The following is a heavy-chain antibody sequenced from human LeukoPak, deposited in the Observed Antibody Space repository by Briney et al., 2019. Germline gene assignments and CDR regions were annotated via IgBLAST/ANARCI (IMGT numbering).Heavy chain of an antibody. CDR1: GFTFSSYT. D-gene: IGHD4-17*01. Sequence: PGGSLRLSCSASGFTFSSYTMNWVRQAPGKGLEWVSSIDPSSTYMYHADSVKGRLTISRDNAKNSLYLQMNSLRVEDTAVYYCARGSYGDYEYWGQGTLVTVSS. J-gene: IGHJ4*02. V-gene: IGHV3-21*01. CDR2: IDPSSTYM. CDR3: ARGSYGDYEY.